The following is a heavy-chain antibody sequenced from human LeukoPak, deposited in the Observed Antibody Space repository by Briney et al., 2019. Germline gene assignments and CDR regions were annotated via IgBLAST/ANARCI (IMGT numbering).Heavy chain of an antibody. Sequence: GSSVNVSCKASGGTFSSYAISWVRQAPGQGLEWMGGIIPIFGTANYAQKFQGRVTITADESTSTAYMELSSLRSEDTAVYYCARESSSGSYFADAFDIWGQGTMVTVSS. CDR3: ARESSSGSYFADAFDI. CDR2: IIPIFGTA. J-gene: IGHJ3*02. V-gene: IGHV1-69*01. D-gene: IGHD1-26*01. CDR1: GGTFSSYA.